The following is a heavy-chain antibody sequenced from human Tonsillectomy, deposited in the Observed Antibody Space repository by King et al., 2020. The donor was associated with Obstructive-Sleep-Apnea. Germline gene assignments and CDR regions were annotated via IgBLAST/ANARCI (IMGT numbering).Heavy chain of an antibody. CDR1: GFTVSSNY. CDR2: IYSGGST. CDR3: ARDAYNQHYYYGMDV. V-gene: IGHV3-53*04. Sequence: VQLVESGGGLVQPGGSLRLSCAASGFTVSSNYMNWVRQAPGKGLEWVSVIYSGGSTYYADSVKGRFTISRHNSKNTLYLQMNSLRAEDTAVYYCARDAYNQHYYYGMDVWGQGTTVTVSS. D-gene: IGHD5-24*01. J-gene: IGHJ6*02.